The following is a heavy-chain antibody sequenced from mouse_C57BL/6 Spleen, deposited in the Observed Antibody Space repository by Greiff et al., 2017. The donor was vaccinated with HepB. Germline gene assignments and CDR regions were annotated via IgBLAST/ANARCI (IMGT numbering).Heavy chain of an antibody. CDR1: GYTFTSYW. Sequence: QVQLQQPGAELVKPGASVKMSCKASGYTFTSYWITWVKQRPGQGLEWIGDIYPGSGSTNYNEKFKSKATLTVDTSSSTAYMQLSSLTSEDSAVYYGARSVYYGSRPLFYYFDYWGQGTTLTVSS. CDR2: IYPGSGST. V-gene: IGHV1-55*01. J-gene: IGHJ2*01. D-gene: IGHD1-1*01. CDR3: ARSVYYGSRPLFYYFDY.